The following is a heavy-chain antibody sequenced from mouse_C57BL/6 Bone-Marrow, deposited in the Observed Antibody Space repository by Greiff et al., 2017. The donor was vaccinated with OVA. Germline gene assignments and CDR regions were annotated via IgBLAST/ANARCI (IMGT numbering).Heavy chain of an antibody. Sequence: VQLQQSGTVLARPGASVKMSCKTSGYTFTSYWMHWVKQRPGQGLEWIGAIYPGNSDTSYNQKFKGKAKLTAVTSASTAYMELSSLTNEDSAVYYGTRVYGSSLAWFAYWGQGTLVTVSA. J-gene: IGHJ3*01. D-gene: IGHD1-1*01. V-gene: IGHV1-5*01. CDR3: TRVYGSSLAWFAY. CDR1: GYTFTSYW. CDR2: IYPGNSDT.